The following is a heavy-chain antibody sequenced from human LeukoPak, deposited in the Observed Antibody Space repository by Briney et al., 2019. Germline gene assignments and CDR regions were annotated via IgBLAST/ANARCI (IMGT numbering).Heavy chain of an antibody. CDR3: ARADDFWSGYYYFDY. Sequence: GGSLRLSCAAPGFTFSSYWMSWVRQAPGKGLEWVANIKQDGSEKYYVDSVKGRFTISRDNAKNSLYLQMNSLRAEDTAVYYCARADDFWSGYYYFDYWGQGTLVTVSS. CDR2: IKQDGSEK. CDR1: GFTFSSYW. J-gene: IGHJ4*02. V-gene: IGHV3-7*03. D-gene: IGHD3-3*01.